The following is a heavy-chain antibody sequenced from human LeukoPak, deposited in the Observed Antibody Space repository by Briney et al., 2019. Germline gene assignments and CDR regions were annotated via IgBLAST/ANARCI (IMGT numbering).Heavy chain of an antibody. J-gene: IGHJ4*02. Sequence: PSETLSLTCAVYGGSFSGYYWSWIRQPPGKGLEWIGEINHSGSTNYNPSLKSRVTISVDTSKNQFSLKLSSVTAADTAVYYCASAYYDTTGYYYALGYWGQGTLVTVSS. CDR1: GGSFSGYY. D-gene: IGHD3-22*01. CDR3: ASAYYDTTGYYYALGY. CDR2: INHSGST. V-gene: IGHV4-34*01.